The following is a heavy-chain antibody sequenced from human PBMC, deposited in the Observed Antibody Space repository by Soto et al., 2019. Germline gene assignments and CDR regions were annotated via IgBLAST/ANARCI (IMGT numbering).Heavy chain of an antibody. J-gene: IGHJ6*02. CDR2: INTYNGNT. CDR1: GYTFTRYG. D-gene: IGHD3-16*01. CDR3: AMVDVYVTPSPQDV. V-gene: IGHV1-18*01. Sequence: QVQLVQSGAEVKNPGASVKVSCKASGYTFTRYGIGWARQAPGQGLEWMGWINTYNGNTNYAQNDQGRATLXTXTXXSTAYMELRSLRSNDTAIYYCAMVDVYVTPSPQDVWGQGTTVIVSS.